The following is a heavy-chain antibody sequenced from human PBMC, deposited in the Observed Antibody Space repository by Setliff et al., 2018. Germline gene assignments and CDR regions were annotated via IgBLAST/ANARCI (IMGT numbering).Heavy chain of an antibody. V-gene: IGHV4-4*08. CDR3: ARDVWGAGTGWFDP. D-gene: IGHD1-1*01. Sequence: SETLSLTCSVSGASISSYFWTWVRQPPGKGLEWIGNIHTSESTKYNPSLKSRVTISLDTSKNLFSLKLSSVTAADTAVYYCARDVWGAGTGWFDPWGLGILVTVSS. CDR2: IHTSEST. J-gene: IGHJ5*02. CDR1: GASISSYF.